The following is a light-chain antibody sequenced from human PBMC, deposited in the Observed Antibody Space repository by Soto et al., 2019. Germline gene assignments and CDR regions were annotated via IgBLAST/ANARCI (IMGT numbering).Light chain of an antibody. J-gene: IGLJ1*01. CDR2: DVS. Sequence: QSALTQPASVSGSPGQSITISCTGTSSDVGAYNYVSWYQQHPGKAPKLMIYDVSNRPSGVSDRFSGSTSGNTASLTISGLQAEDEADYYCSSYTSSSTPRYLFGTGTKLTVL. CDR3: SSYTSSSTPRYL. CDR1: SSDVGAYNY. V-gene: IGLV2-14*01.